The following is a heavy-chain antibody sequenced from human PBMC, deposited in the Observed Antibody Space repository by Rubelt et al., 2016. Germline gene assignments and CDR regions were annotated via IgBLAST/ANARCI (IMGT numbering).Heavy chain of an antibody. V-gene: IGHV1-2*06. CDR2: INPNSGGT. CDR3: ARVRQLSDY. CDR1: GYTFTDYY. D-gene: IGHD6-6*01. Sequence: QVQLVQSGAEVKKPGASVKVSCKASGYTFTDYYIHWVRQAPGQGLEWMGRINPNSGGTNYAQKFQGRVTMTRDTSISTAYMGRVRLTSDDTAVYYCARVRQLSDYWGQGTLVTVSS. J-gene: IGHJ4*02.